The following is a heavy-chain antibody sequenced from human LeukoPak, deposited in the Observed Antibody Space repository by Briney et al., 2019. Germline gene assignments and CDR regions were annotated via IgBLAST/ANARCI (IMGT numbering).Heavy chain of an antibody. CDR3: ARDVGGYDDY. J-gene: IGHJ4*02. CDR1: GGTFSSYA. V-gene: IGHV1-69*13. D-gene: IGHD5-12*01. CDR2: IIPIFGTA. Sequence: ASVKLSCKASGGTFSSYAISWVRQAPGQGLEWMGGIIPIFGTANYAQKFQGRVTITADESTSTAYMELSSLRSEDTAVYYCARDVGGYDDYWGQGTLVTVSS.